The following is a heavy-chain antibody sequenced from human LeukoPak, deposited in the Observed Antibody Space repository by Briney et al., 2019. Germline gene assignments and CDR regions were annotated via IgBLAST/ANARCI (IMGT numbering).Heavy chain of an antibody. J-gene: IGHJ4*02. CDR3: ARLYYYDSGSYEDS. D-gene: IGHD3-10*01. CDR2: IYHSGST. Sequence: SQTLSLTCAVSGGSISSGGYSWSWIRQPPGKGLEWIGYIYHSGSTYYNPSLKSRVTISVDRSKNQFSLKLSSVTAADTAVYYCARLYYYDSGSYEDSWGQGTLVTVSS. V-gene: IGHV4-30-2*01. CDR1: GGSISSGGYS.